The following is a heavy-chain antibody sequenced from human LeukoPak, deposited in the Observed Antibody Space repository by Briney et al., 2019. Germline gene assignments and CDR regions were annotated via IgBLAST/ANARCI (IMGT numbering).Heavy chain of an antibody. V-gene: IGHV3-23*01. CDR2: ISGSGGST. CDR1: GFTFSSYA. D-gene: IGHD6-6*01. CDR3: AKATSIAARPNYFDY. Sequence: GGSLRLSCAASGFTFSSYAMNWVRQAPGKGLEWVSTISGSGGSTYYADSVKGRFTISRDNSKNTLYLQMNSLRAEDTAVYYCAKATSIAARPNYFDYWGQGTLVTVSS. J-gene: IGHJ4*02.